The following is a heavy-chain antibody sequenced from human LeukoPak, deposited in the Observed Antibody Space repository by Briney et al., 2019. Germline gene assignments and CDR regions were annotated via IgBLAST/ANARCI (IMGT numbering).Heavy chain of an antibody. CDR1: GFSLSTSGVG. CDR3: AHSSRGYDSWSGYPVGFDY. CDR2: IYWNDDK. V-gene: IGHV2-5*01. Sequence: SGPTLVNPTQTLTLTCTFSGFSLSTSGVGVGWIRQPPGKALEWLALIYWNDDKRYSPSLKSRLTITKDTSKNQVVLTMTNMDPVDTATYYCAHSSRGYDSWSGYPVGFDYWGQGTLVTVSS. J-gene: IGHJ4*02. D-gene: IGHD3-3*01.